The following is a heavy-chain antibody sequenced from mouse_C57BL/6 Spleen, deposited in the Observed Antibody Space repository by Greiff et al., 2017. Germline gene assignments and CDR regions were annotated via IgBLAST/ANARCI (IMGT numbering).Heavy chain of an antibody. CDR3: ARGFYYGNFEDY. D-gene: IGHD2-1*01. J-gene: IGHJ2*01. V-gene: IGHV1-61*01. CDR2: IYPSDSET. Sequence: QVHVKQPGAELVRPGSSVKLSCKASGYTFTSYWMDWVKQRPGQGLEWIGNIYPSDSETHYNQKFKDKATLTVDKSFSTAYMQLSSLTSEDFAVYYGARGFYYGNFEDYWGQGTTLTVSS. CDR1: GYTFTSYW.